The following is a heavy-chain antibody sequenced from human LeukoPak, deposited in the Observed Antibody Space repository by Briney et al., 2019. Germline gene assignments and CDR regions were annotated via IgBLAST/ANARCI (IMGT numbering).Heavy chain of an antibody. Sequence: PGGSLRLSCAASGFTFSDYYMSWIRQAPGKGLEWVSYISSSGSTIYYADSVKGRFTISRDNAKNSLYLQMNSLRAKDTAVYYCANDPMGGYDLWGYYYYYMDVWGKGTTVTVSS. CDR1: GFTFSDYY. CDR3: ANDPMGGYDLWGYYYYYMDV. J-gene: IGHJ6*03. V-gene: IGHV3-11*04. CDR2: ISSSGSTI. D-gene: IGHD5-12*01.